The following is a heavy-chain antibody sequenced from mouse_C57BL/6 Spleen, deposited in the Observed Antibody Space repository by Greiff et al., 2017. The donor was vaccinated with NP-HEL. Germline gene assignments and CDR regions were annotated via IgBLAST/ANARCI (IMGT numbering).Heavy chain of an antibody. J-gene: IGHJ2*01. D-gene: IGHD1-1*01. CDR1: GFTFSSYA. CDR3: TRGGTTVVATNFDY. V-gene: IGHV5-9-1*02. Sequence: EVKLMESGEGLVKPGGSLKLSCAASGFTFSSYAMSWVRQTPEKRLEWVAYISSGGDYIYYADTVKGRFTISRDNARNTLYLQMSSLKSEDTAMYYCTRGGTTVVATNFDYWGQGTTLTVSS. CDR2: ISSGGDYI.